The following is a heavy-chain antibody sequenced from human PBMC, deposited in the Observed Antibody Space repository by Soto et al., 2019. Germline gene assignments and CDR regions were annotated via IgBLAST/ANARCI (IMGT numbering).Heavy chain of an antibody. D-gene: IGHD2-21*02. CDR1: AYTFTSYA. CDR3: ARSIVVVTALDY. V-gene: IGHV1-3*01. J-gene: IGHJ4*02. CDR2: INAGNGNT. Sequence: HVQLVQSGAEVKKPGASVKVSCKASAYTFTSYAMHWVRQAPGQRLEWMGWINAGNGNTKYSQKFQGRVTITRDTSASTAYMELSSLRSEDTAVYYCARSIVVVTALDYWGQGTLVTVST.